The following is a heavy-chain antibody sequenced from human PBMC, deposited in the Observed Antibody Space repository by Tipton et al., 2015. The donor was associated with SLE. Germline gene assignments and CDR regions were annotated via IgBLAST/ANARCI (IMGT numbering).Heavy chain of an antibody. CDR3: ARHGLTMVVTLDY. CDR2: IYYSGST. J-gene: IGHJ4*02. D-gene: IGHD4-23*01. Sequence: TLSLTCTVSGGSISSYYWSWIRQPPGKGLEWIGYIYYSGSTYYNPSLKSRVTISVDTPKNQFSLKLSSVTAADTAVYYCARHGLTMVVTLDYWGQGTLVTVSS. CDR1: GGSISSYY. V-gene: IGHV4-59*08.